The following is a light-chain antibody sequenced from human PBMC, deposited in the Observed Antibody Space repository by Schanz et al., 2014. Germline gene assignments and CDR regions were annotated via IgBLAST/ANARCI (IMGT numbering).Light chain of an antibody. J-gene: IGKJ1*01. Sequence: EIVLTQSPGTLSLSPGERATLSCRASQSVHRNYLAWHQQKPGQAPRLLIYGTSIRATGIPDRFSGSGSGTDFTLTISRLEPEDFAVYYCQQFATSLTWTFGQGTKVEIK. CDR3: QQFATSLTWT. CDR2: GTS. V-gene: IGKV3-20*01. CDR1: QSVHRNY.